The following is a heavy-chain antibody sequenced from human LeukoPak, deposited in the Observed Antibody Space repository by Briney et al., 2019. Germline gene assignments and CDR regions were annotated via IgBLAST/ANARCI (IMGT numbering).Heavy chain of an antibody. V-gene: IGHV3-21*04. D-gene: IGHD3-10*01. J-gene: IGHJ4*02. CDR3: ARPRSQGGRGGGRGYDFDY. CDR1: GFTFSSYS. CDR2: ISTSNSYI. Sequence: GGSLRLSCEASGFTFSSYSMNWVRQAPGKGLEWVSSISTSNSYIYYADSLTGRFTISRDNAKNSLYLQMNSLRAEDTALYYWARPRSQGGRGGGRGYDFDYWGQGTLVTVSS.